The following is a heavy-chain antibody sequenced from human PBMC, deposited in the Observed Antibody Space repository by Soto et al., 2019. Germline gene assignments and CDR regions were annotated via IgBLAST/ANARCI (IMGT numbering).Heavy chain of an antibody. CDR3: ARGTYYYGSGSYSYYYYGMDV. D-gene: IGHD3-10*01. V-gene: IGHV1-69*01. Sequence: QVQLVQSGAEVKKPGSSVKVSCKASGGTFSSYAISWVRQAPGQGLEWMGGIIPIFGTANYAQKFQGRVTITADESTSTAYMELSSLRSEDTAVYYCARGTYYYGSGSYSYYYYGMDVWGQGTTVTVSS. CDR2: IIPIFGTA. J-gene: IGHJ6*02. CDR1: GGTFSSYA.